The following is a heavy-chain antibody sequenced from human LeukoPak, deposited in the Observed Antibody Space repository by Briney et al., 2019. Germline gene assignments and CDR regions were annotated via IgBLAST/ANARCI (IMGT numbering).Heavy chain of an antibody. V-gene: IGHV1-2*02. J-gene: IGHJ5*02. D-gene: IGHD3-16*01. CDR3: ARADRLHGGPYLIGP. Sequence: ASVKVSCKTSGYSFTDYYMHWVRQAPGQGLEWMGWIDPYSGGTSSAQKFQGRVTMTRDTSISTVYMQVSWLTSDDTAIYYCARADRLHGGPYLIGPWGQGTLVTVSS. CDR1: GYSFTDYY. CDR2: IDPYSGGT.